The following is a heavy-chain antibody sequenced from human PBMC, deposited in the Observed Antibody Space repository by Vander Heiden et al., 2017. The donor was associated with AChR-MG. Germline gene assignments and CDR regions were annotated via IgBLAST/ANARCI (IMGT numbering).Heavy chain of an antibody. CDR2: ISSSSSTI. V-gene: IGHV3-48*02. CDR1: GFTFSSYS. J-gene: IGHJ4*02. CDR3: ARDPYYDILTYYFDY. Sequence: EVQLVESGGGLVQPGGSLRLSCAASGFTFSSYSMNWVRQAPGKGLEWVSYISSSSSTIYYADSVKGRFTITRDNAKNSLYLQMNSLRDEDTAVYYCARDPYYDILTYYFDYWGQGTLVTVSS. D-gene: IGHD3-9*01.